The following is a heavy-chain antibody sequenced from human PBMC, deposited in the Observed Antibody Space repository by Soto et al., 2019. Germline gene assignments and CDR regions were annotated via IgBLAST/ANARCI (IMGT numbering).Heavy chain of an antibody. CDR1: GYSFTDYK. CDR3: ATWVDYGDFEGFDF. V-gene: IGHV1-2*04. J-gene: IGHJ4*02. Sequence: ASVKVSCKTSGYSFTDYKLHWVRQAPGQGLEWIGWVDPNGGGSNSAQKFQGSVTMTWDTSITTAYLDLTRLTTNDTATYFCATWVDYGDFEGFDFWGQGTLVTVLL. CDR2: VDPNGGGS. D-gene: IGHD4-17*01.